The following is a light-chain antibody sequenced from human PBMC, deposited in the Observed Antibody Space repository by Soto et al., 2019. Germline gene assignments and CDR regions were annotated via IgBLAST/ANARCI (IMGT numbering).Light chain of an antibody. CDR1: NSDVGYYNY. J-gene: IGLJ6*01. V-gene: IGLV2-14*01. CDR2: EVN. Sequence: QSALTQPASVSGSPGQSITISCIGTNSDVGYYNYVSWYQQYPGKAPKLMIFEVNRRPSGVSNRFSGSKSGNTASLTISGLQSEDEAEYYCSSHSSSSSYVFGSGTKLTV. CDR3: SSHSSSSSYV.